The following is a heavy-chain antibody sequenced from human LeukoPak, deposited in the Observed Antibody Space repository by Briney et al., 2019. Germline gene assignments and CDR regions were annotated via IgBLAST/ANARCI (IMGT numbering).Heavy chain of an antibody. V-gene: IGHV1-69*01. J-gene: IGHJ4*02. CDR2: IIPIFGTA. CDR3: ASRPLEWLTFDY. D-gene: IGHD3-3*01. Sequence: GASVKVSCNASGRTFSSYAISWVRQAPGQGLEWMGGIIPIFGTANYAQKFQGRVTITADESTSTAYMELSSLRSEDTAVYYCASRPLEWLTFDYSGQGTLVTVSS. CDR1: GRTFSSYA.